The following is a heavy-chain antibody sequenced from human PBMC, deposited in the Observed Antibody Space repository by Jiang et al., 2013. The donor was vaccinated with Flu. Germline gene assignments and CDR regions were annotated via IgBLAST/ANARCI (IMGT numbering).Heavy chain of an antibody. J-gene: IGHJ4*02. CDR2: IYWDDDR. CDR1: GFSLSTRGVG. Sequence: KPTQTLTLTCTFSGFSLSTRGVGVGWIRQPPGKALGWLGIIYWDDDRRYSPSLNHRLTITKDTSKNQVVLTMFNMDPMDTATYYCAHRPQIATASLYFDYWGQGTVVTVSS. CDR3: AHRPQIATASLYFDY. V-gene: IGHV2-5*02. D-gene: IGHD6-13*01.